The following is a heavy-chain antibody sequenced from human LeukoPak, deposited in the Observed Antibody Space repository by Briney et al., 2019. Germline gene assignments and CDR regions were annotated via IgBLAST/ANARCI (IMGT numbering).Heavy chain of an antibody. CDR2: ISSSSSYI. D-gene: IGHD3-9*01. Sequence: GGSLRLSCAASGFTFSSYSMNWVRQAPGKGLEWVSSISSSSSYIYYADSVKGRFTISRDNAKNSLYLQMYSLRAEDTAVYYCARVVDWYEDYWGQGTLVTVSS. J-gene: IGHJ4*02. V-gene: IGHV3-21*01. CDR1: GFTFSSYS. CDR3: ARVVDWYEDY.